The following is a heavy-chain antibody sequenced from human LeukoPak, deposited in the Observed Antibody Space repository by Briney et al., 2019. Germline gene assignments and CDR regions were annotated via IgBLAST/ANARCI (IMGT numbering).Heavy chain of an antibody. J-gene: IGHJ4*02. V-gene: IGHV3-53*01. CDR3: AKDPPLRGSYHGGIY. CDR1: GFTVSSNS. Sequence: GGSLRLSCTVSGFTVSSNSMSWVRQAPGKGLEWVSFIYSDNTHYSDSVKGRFTISRDNSKNTLYLQMNSLRAEDTAVYYCAKDPPLRGSYHGGIYWGQGTLVTVSS. D-gene: IGHD1-26*01. CDR2: IYSDNT.